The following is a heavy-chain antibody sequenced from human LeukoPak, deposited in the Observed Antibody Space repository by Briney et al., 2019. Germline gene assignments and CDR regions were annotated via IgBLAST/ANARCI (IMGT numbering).Heavy chain of an antibody. CDR3: ARDIAAITGNWFDP. D-gene: IGHD2-15*01. CDR2: IIPIFGTA. V-gene: IGHV1-69*05. Sequence: GASVKVSCKASGGTFSSYAISWVRQAPGQGLEWMGGIIPIFGTANYAQKFQGRVTITTDESTSTAYMELSSLRSEDTAVYYCARDIAAITGNWFDPWGQGTLVTVSS. CDR1: GGTFSSYA. J-gene: IGHJ5*02.